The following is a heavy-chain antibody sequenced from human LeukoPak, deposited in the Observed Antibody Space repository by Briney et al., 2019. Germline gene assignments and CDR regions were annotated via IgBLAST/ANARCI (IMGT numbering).Heavy chain of an antibody. CDR2: IWYDGSNK. J-gene: IGHJ6*02. Sequence: PGRSLRLSCAASGFTFSSYGMHWVRQAPGKGLEWVAVIWYDGSNKYYADSVKGRFTISRDNSKNTLYLQMNSLRAEDTAVYYCARGNDFWSGYSANPLRYGMDVWGQGTTVTVSS. CDR1: GFTFSSYG. D-gene: IGHD3-3*01. CDR3: ARGNDFWSGYSANPLRYGMDV. V-gene: IGHV3-33*01.